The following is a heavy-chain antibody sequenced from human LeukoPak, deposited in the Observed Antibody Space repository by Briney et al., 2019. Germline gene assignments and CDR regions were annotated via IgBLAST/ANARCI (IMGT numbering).Heavy chain of an antibody. CDR3: ARVRSDC. V-gene: IGHV4-34*01. Sequence: ASETLSLTCAVYGGSFSGYYWSWIRQPPGKGLEWIGEINHSGSTNYNPSLKSRVTISVDTSKNQFSLKLSSVTAADTAVYYCARVRSDCWGQGTLVTVSS. CDR2: INHSGST. CDR1: GGSFSGYY. J-gene: IGHJ4*02.